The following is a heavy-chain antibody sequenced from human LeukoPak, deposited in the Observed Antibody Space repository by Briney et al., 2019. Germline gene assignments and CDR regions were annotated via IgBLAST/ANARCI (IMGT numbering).Heavy chain of an antibody. V-gene: IGHV3-48*03. CDR1: GFTFSSYE. CDR2: ISSSGSTI. D-gene: IGHD3-10*01. Sequence: GGSLRLSCAASGFTFSSYEMNWVRQAPGKGLEWASYISSSGSTIYYADSVKGRFTISRDNAKNSLYLQMNSLRAEDTAVYYCAREKREWFGELLFSDYWGQGTLVTVSS. CDR3: AREKREWFGELLFSDY. J-gene: IGHJ4*02.